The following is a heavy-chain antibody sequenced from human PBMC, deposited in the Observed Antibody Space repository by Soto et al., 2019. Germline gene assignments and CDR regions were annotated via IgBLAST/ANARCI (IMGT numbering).Heavy chain of an antibody. V-gene: IGHV4-34*01. D-gene: IGHD6-13*01. CDR2: INHSGST. CDR3: AQYSSSWYAVY. J-gene: IGHJ4*02. Sequence: SETLSLTCAVYGGSFSGYYWSWIRQPPGKGLEWIGEINHSGSTNYKPSLKSRVTISVDTSKNQFSLKLSSVTDADTAVYYCAQYSSSWYAVYWGKGTLVTVSS. CDR1: GGSFSGYY.